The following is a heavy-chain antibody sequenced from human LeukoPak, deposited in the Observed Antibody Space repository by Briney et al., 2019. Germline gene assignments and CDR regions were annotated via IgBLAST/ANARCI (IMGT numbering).Heavy chain of an antibody. Sequence: AETLSLTCTVSGGSITSSYWSWIRQSPGKGLEWIGYIHYTGSTNYNPPLKSRVTMLIDTSKNQFSLRLSSVTAADTAVYYCARLFPAAGTPYYYIMDVWGQGTTVTVSS. V-gene: IGHV4-59*12. CDR2: IHYTGST. D-gene: IGHD6-13*01. J-gene: IGHJ6*02. CDR1: GGSITSSY. CDR3: ARLFPAAGTPYYYIMDV.